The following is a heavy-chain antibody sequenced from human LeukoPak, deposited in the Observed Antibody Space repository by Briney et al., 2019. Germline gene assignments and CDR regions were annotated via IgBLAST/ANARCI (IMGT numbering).Heavy chain of an antibody. Sequence: PSETLSLTCTVSGGSISSSSYYWGWIRQPPGKGLEWIGSIYYSGSTYYNPSLKSRVTISVDTSKNQFSLKLSSVTAADTAVYYCARHPYDIYLGPMGYWGQGTLVTVSS. CDR1: GGSISSSSYY. V-gene: IGHV4-39*01. J-gene: IGHJ4*02. CDR2: IYYSGST. D-gene: IGHD3-9*01. CDR3: ARHPYDIYLGPMGY.